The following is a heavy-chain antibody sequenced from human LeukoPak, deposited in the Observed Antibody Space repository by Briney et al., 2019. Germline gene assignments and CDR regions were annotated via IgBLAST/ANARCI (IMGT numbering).Heavy chain of an antibody. V-gene: IGHV3-11*03. CDR2: ISSSSSYT. CDR3: SGHYYDSSGPSAFDI. D-gene: IGHD3-22*01. Sequence: GGSLRLSCAASGFTFSDYYMSWIRQAPGKGLEWVSYISSSSSYTNYADSVKGRFTISRDDSKNTLYLQMNSLRADDTAVYYCSGHYYDSSGPSAFDIWGQGTMVTVSS. CDR1: GFTFSDYY. J-gene: IGHJ3*02.